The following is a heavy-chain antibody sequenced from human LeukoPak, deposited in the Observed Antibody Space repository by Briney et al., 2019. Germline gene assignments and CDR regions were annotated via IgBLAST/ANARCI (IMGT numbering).Heavy chain of an antibody. V-gene: IGHV1-18*01. Sequence: ASVKVSCKASGYTFTSYDINWVRQATGQGLEWMGWISAYNGNTNYAHKLQGRVTMTTDKSPHTAYMELRSLRSDDTAVYYCARVPDSVVVPAATSYYYYMDVWGKGTTVTVFS. CDR3: ARVPDSVVVPAATSYYYYMDV. CDR1: GYTFTSYD. D-gene: IGHD2-2*01. J-gene: IGHJ6*03. CDR2: ISAYNGNT.